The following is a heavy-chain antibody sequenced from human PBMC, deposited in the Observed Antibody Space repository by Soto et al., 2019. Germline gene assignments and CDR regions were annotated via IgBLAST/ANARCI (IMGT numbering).Heavy chain of an antibody. V-gene: IGHV1-69*13. CDR3: ARWRNDCSYTSCYHFDY. CDR2: IIPMFAKA. CDR1: GGTFSRYG. J-gene: IGHJ4*02. Sequence: SVKVSCKASGGTFSRYGISWVRQAPGQGLEWMGGIIPMFAKANYAQKFQDRVTITADESTGTAYMELRSLRFEDTALYYCARWRNDCSYTSCYHFDYWGQGTLVTVSS. D-gene: IGHD2-2*01.